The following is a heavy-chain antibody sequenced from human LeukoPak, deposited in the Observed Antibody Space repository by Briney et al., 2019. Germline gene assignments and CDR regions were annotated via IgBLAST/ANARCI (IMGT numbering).Heavy chain of an antibody. CDR2: ISSSSSTI. J-gene: IGHJ3*02. V-gene: IGHV3-48*01. CDR1: GFTFSSYS. D-gene: IGHD3-9*01. Sequence: TGRSLRLSCAASGFTFSSYSMNWVRQAPGKGLEWVSYISSSSSTIYYADSVKGRFTISRDNAKNSLYLQMNSLRAEDTAVYYCARERGVRYFDWLFDAFDIWGQGTMVTVSS. CDR3: ARERGVRYFDWLFDAFDI.